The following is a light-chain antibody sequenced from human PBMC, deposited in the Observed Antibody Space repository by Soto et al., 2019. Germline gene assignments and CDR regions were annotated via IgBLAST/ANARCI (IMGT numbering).Light chain of an antibody. CDR2: EVG. CDR3: NSYTSSSTHV. V-gene: IGLV2-14*01. CDR1: SSDVGGHNH. Sequence: QSALTQPASVSGSPGQSITISCTGSSSDVGGHNHVSWYQQHPGKAPKLIIYEVGNRPSGVSNRFSGSKSGNTASLTNSGFQADYEADYYCNSYTSSSTHVFGTGTKVTVL. J-gene: IGLJ1*01.